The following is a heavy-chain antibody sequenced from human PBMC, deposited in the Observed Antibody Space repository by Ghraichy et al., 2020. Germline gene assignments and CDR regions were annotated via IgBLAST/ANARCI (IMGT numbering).Heavy chain of an antibody. J-gene: IGHJ4*02. Sequence: GGSLRLSFAASGFTFSDYFMTWIRQAPGKGLEWISYISLSGNTIYYADSVKGRFTISRDNAKNSLYLQMNSLRAEDTAVYYCERGYIGATTISFWAQGTLVTVSS. CDR3: ERGYIGATTISF. CDR1: GFTFSDYF. V-gene: IGHV3-11*01. CDR2: ISLSGNTI. D-gene: IGHD5-24*01.